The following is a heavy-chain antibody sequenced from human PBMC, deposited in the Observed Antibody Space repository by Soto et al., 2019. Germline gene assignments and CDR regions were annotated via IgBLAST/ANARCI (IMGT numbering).Heavy chain of an antibody. Sequence: GGSLRLSCAASGFTFSSYSMNWVRQAPGKGLEWVSSISSSSSYIYYADSVKGRFTISRDNAKNSLYLQMNSLRAEDTAVYYCASAPCSSTSCYTHGHYYYYYGMDVWGQGTTVTVSS. CDR3: ASAPCSSTSCYTHGHYYYYYGMDV. D-gene: IGHD2-2*02. CDR2: ISSSSSYI. CDR1: GFTFSSYS. J-gene: IGHJ6*02. V-gene: IGHV3-21*01.